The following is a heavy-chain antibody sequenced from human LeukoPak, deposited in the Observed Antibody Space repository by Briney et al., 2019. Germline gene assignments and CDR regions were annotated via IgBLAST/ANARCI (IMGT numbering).Heavy chain of an antibody. Sequence: GGSLRLSCAASGFTFSSYSMNWVRQAPGKGLEWVSSISSSSSYIYYADSVKGRFTISRDNAKNSLYLQMNSLRAEDTAVYYCAAEQHTDAAFDIWGQGTMVTVSS. V-gene: IGHV3-21*01. CDR1: GFTFSSYS. D-gene: IGHD2-21*01. CDR2: ISSSSSYI. J-gene: IGHJ3*02. CDR3: AAEQHTDAAFDI.